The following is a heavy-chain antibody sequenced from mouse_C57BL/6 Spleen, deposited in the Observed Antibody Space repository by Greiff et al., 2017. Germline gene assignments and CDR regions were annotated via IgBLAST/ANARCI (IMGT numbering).Heavy chain of an antibody. CDR3: TPRGLRYYAMDY. V-gene: IGHV14-4*01. Sequence: EVQLQESGAELVRPGASVKLSCTASGFNIKDDYMHWVKQRPEQGLEWIGWIDPENGDTEYASKFQGKATITADTSSNTAYLQLSSLTSEDTAVYYCTPRGLRYYAMDYWGQGTSVTVSS. CDR1: GFNIKDDY. D-gene: IGHD3-1*01. J-gene: IGHJ4*01. CDR2: IDPENGDT.